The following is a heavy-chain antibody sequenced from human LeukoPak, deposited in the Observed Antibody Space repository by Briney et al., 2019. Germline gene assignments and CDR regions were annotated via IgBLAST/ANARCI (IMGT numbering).Heavy chain of an antibody. D-gene: IGHD6-13*01. Sequence: ASVKVSCKASRYTFTGYYMHWVRQAPGQGLEWMGWINPNSGGTNYAQKFQGRVTMTRDTSISTAYMELSRLRSDDTAVYYCARDGIAAAGTRNWFDPWGQGTLVTVSS. CDR2: INPNSGGT. CDR1: RYTFTGYY. CDR3: ARDGIAAAGTRNWFDP. V-gene: IGHV1-2*02. J-gene: IGHJ5*02.